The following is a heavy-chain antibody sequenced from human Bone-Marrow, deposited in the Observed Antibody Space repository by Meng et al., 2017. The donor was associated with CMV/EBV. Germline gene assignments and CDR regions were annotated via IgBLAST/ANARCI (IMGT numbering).Heavy chain of an antibody. J-gene: IGHJ4*02. V-gene: IGHV3-30*04. CDR3: ARGQDDFWSGYYTF. CDR2: ISYDGSYK. D-gene: IGHD3-3*01. CDR1: GFTFSSYE. Sequence: GESLKISCAASGFTFSSYEIKWVRQAPGKGLDWVAVISYDGSYKYHADSVKGRFTISRDNSKNTLYLQMNSLRAEDTAVYYCARGQDDFWSGYYTFCGQGTLVTVSS.